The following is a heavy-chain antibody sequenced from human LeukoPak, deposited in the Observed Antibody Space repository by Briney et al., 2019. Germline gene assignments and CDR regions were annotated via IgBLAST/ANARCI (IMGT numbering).Heavy chain of an antibody. V-gene: IGHV3-53*01. Sequence: GGSLRLSCAASGLTVSSNHMSWVRQAPGKGLEWVSVIYSGGSTYYADSVKGRFTISRDNSKNTLYLQMNSLRAEDTAVYYCASGYCSGGSCYPVYFQHWGQGTLVTVSS. CDR2: IYSGGST. D-gene: IGHD2-15*01. CDR3: ASGYCSGGSCYPVYFQH. CDR1: GLTVSSNH. J-gene: IGHJ1*01.